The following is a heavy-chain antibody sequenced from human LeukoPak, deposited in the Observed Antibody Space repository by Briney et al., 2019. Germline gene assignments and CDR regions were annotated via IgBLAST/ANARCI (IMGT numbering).Heavy chain of an antibody. Sequence: GGSLRLSCAASGFTFSTFWMTWVRQAPGKGLEWVANIRQDGSEKYYVDSVEGRFTISRDNAKKSLFLQMSSLRVDDTAVYYCARDMRGDGFDIWGQGTMVTVSS. J-gene: IGHJ3*02. CDR1: GFTFSTFW. CDR3: ARDMRGDGFDI. CDR2: IRQDGSEK. D-gene: IGHD2-2*01. V-gene: IGHV3-7*04.